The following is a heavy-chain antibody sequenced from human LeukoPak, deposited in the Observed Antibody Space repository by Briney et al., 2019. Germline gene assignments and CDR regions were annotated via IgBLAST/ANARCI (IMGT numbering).Heavy chain of an antibody. D-gene: IGHD2-2*02. V-gene: IGHV3-23*01. J-gene: IGHJ4*02. CDR3: AIDHSPLQLLYRAPPYFDY. Sequence: GGSLRLSCAASGFTFSSYAMSWVRQAPGKGLEWVSAISGSGGSTYYADSVKGRFTISRDNSKNTLYLQMNSLRAEDAAVYYCAIDHSPLQLLYRAPPYFDYWGQGTLVTVSS. CDR2: ISGSGGST. CDR1: GFTFSSYA.